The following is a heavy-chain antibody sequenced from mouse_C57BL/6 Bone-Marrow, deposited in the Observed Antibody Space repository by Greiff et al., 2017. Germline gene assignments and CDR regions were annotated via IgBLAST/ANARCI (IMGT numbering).Heavy chain of an antibody. J-gene: IGHJ1*03. CDR2: IDPSDSYT. CDR1: GYTFTSYW. Sequence: QVQLQQPGAELVMPGASVKLSCKASGYTFTSYWMHWVKQRPGQGLEWIGEIDPSDSYTNYNQKFKGKSTLTVDTSSSTAYMELRSLTSEDSAVYFCARLEFDGSSGDWYFDVWGTGTTVTVSS. CDR3: ARLEFDGSSGDWYFDV. V-gene: IGHV1-69*01. D-gene: IGHD1-1*01.